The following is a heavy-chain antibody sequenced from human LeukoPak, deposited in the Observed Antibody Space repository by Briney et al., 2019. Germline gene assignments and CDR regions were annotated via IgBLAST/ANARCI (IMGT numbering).Heavy chain of an antibody. CDR2: MNPNNGNT. D-gene: IGHD2-2*02. V-gene: IGHV1-8*01. CDR1: GFTFTSYD. J-gene: IGHJ5*02. CDR3: VRDREGAAISVNYWFDP. Sequence: ASVKVSCKASGFTFTSYDINWVRQASGQGLEWMGWMNPNNGNTGYAQKFQGRVTMTRDTSISTAYMELRGLRSEDTAVYYCVRDREGAAISVNYWFDPWGQGTLVTVSS.